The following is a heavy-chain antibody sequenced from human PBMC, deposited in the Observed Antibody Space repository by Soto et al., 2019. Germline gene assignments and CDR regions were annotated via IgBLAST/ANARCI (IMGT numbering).Heavy chain of an antibody. CDR3: ASTLRDGYNLGYFAY. Sequence: PSETLSLTCTVSGGSISSGGYYWSWIRQHPGKGLEWIGYIYYSGSTYYNPSLKSRVTISVDTSKNQFSLKLSSVTAADTAVYYCASTLRDGYNLGYFAYWGQGTLVTVSS. CDR1: GGSISSGGYY. V-gene: IGHV4-31*03. D-gene: IGHD5-12*01. CDR2: IYYSGST. J-gene: IGHJ4*02.